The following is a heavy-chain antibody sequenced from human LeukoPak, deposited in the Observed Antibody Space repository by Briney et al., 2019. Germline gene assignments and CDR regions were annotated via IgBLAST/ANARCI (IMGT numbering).Heavy chain of an antibody. V-gene: IGHV3-30*18. CDR2: ISYDGSSK. D-gene: IGHD6-13*01. CDR3: AKDLSSSWSFDS. J-gene: IGHJ4*02. CDR1: GFTFSSNG. Sequence: GGSLRLSCAASGFTFSSNGMHWVRQAPGKGLEWVAVISYDGSSKYCADSVKGRFTTSRDNSKNTVYLQMNSLRVEDTAVYYCAKDLSSSWSFDSWGQGTLVTVPS.